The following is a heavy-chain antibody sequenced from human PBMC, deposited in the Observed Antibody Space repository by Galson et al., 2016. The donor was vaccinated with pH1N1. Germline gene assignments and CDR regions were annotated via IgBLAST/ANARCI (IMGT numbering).Heavy chain of an antibody. CDR1: GFPFSSHW. CDR2: IKSDASRI. V-gene: IGHV3-74*01. J-gene: IGHJ6*02. Sequence: SLRLSCAASGFPFSSHWFYWVRQAPGKGLVWVSRIKSDASRIYYADLVRGRFTISRDNAKDTVYLEMNSLRVEDTAVYYCARGLLSENDVGMDVWGQGTTVIVSS. D-gene: IGHD1-1*01. CDR3: ARGLLSENDVGMDV.